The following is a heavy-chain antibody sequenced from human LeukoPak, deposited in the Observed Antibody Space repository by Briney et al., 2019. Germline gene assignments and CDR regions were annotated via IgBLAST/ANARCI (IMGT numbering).Heavy chain of an antibody. V-gene: IGHV3-7*01. CDR2: IKQDGSEK. CDR3: AREALRGYYGMDV. Sequence: GGSLRLSCAASGFTLSSYWMSWVRQAPGKGLEGVANIKQDGSEKYYVDSVKGRFTISRDNAKNSLYLQMNSLRAEDTAVYYCAREALRGYYGMDVWGQGTTVTVSS. D-gene: IGHD5-12*01. J-gene: IGHJ6*02. CDR1: GFTLSSYW.